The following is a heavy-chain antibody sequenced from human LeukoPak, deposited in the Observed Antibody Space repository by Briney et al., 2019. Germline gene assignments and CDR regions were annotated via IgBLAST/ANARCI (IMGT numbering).Heavy chain of an antibody. CDR3: ARRIYDSSGYPLFDY. CDR2: IYTSGST. Sequence: PSETLSLTCTVSGGSISSYYWSWIRQPAGKGLEWIGRIYTSGSTNYNPSLKSRVTMSVDTSKNQFSLKLSSVTAADTAVYYCARRIYDSSGYPLFDYWGQGTLVTVSS. D-gene: IGHD3-22*01. CDR1: GGSISSYY. J-gene: IGHJ4*02. V-gene: IGHV4-4*07.